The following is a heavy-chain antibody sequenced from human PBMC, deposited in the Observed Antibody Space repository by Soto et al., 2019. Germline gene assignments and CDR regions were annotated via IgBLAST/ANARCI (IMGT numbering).Heavy chain of an antibody. CDR3: ASLSGYSYGTPYYYYGMDV. CDR2: IIPILGIA. J-gene: IGHJ6*02. D-gene: IGHD5-18*01. V-gene: IGHV1-69*04. CDR1: GGTFSSYA. Sequence: SVKVSCKASGGTFSSYAISWVRQAPGQGLEWMGRIIPILGIANYAQKFQGRVTITADKSTSTAYMELSSLRSEDTAVYYCASLSGYSYGTPYYYYGMDVWGQGTTVTVSS.